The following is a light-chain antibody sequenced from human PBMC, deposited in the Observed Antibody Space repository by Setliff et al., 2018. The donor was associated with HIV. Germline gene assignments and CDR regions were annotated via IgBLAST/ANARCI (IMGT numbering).Light chain of an antibody. J-gene: IGKJ3*01. Sequence: EIVFTQSPGTLSLSPGERATLACGASQSVSNDYLAWYQVKPGQAPRLLIYGTFTRATDIPDRFSGSGSGTDFSLTISRLEPEDFAVYYCQQYGSSPLTFGPGTKVDIK. V-gene: IGKV3-20*01. CDR1: QSVSNDY. CDR2: GTF. CDR3: QQYGSSPLT.